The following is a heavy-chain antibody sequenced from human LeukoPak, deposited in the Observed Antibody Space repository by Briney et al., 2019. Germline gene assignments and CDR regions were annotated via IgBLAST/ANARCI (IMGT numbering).Heavy chain of an antibody. CDR3: ASMYYDFWSGYSRGLDY. Sequence: SETLSLTCAVSGGSIGSGVYSWSWIRQPPGKGLEWIGYIYHSGSTYYNPSLKSRVTISVDRSKNQFSLKLSSVTAADTAVYYCASMYYDFWSGYSRGLDYWGQGTLVTVSS. V-gene: IGHV4-30-2*01. CDR2: IYHSGST. D-gene: IGHD3-3*01. J-gene: IGHJ4*02. CDR1: GGSIGSGVYS.